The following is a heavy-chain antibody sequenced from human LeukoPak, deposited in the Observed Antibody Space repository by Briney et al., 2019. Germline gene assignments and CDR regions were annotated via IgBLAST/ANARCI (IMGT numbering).Heavy chain of an antibody. J-gene: IGHJ4*02. CDR1: GFTFSSYA. V-gene: IGHV3-30*07. D-gene: IGHD1-26*01. Sequence: GRSLRLSCAASGFTFSSYAMHWVRQAPGKGLEWVAVISYDGSNKYYADSVKGRFTISRDNAKNSLYLQMNSLRAEDTAVYYCARGPRWELPYFDYWGQGTLVTVSS. CDR3: ARGPRWELPYFDY. CDR2: ISYDGSNK.